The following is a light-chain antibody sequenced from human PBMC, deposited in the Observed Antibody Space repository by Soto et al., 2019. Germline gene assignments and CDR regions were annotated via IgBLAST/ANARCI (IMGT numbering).Light chain of an antibody. CDR1: SSDVGGFNY. J-gene: IGLJ1*01. Sequence: QSALTKPASVSGSPGQSITISCTGTSSDVGGFNYVSWYQHHPGKAPKLMIYEVSNRPSGVSNRFSGSKSGNTASLTISGLQAEDEADYYCSSYTSISTYVCGTGTKLTV. CDR3: SSYTSISTYV. V-gene: IGLV2-14*01. CDR2: EVS.